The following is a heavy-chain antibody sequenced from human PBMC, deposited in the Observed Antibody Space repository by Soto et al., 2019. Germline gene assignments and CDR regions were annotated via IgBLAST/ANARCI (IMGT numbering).Heavy chain of an antibody. Sequence: SSETLSLTCAVSGGSISRSYWWSWVHQPPGKGLEWIGEIYHTGTTNYNPSLNSRVTISLDKSKNQFSLKLSSLTAADTAVYYCAARGDGNPRLDSWGQGTLVTVSS. CDR3: AARGDGNPRLDS. J-gene: IGHJ5*01. CDR1: GGSISRSYW. D-gene: IGHD3-10*01. V-gene: IGHV4-4*02. CDR2: IYHTGTT.